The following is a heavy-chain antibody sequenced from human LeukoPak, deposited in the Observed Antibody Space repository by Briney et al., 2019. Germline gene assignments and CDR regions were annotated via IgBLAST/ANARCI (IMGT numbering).Heavy chain of an antibody. D-gene: IGHD1-26*01. J-gene: IGHJ3*02. CDR1: GGSISTGSYY. V-gene: IGHV4-61*02. Sequence: PSETLSLTCTVSGGSISTGSYYWSWIRQPAGKGLGWIGRIYTSGSTKYNPSLESRVTISVDTSKNQFSLRLSSVTAADTAVYYCARGNSGSYFWAAFDIWGQGTMVTVSS. CDR3: ARGNSGSYFWAAFDI. CDR2: IYTSGST.